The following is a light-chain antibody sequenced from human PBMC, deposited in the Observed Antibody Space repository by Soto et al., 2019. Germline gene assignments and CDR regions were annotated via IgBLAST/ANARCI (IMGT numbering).Light chain of an antibody. Sequence: DIQMTQSPSSLSASVGDRVTITCRASQGISNYLAWYQQKPGKVPKLLIYAASTLQSGVPSRFSGSGSGTDFTLTISSLQPEDVATYYCQKYNSDLNWITFGQGTRLEIK. CDR1: QGISNY. CDR3: QKYNSDLNWIT. CDR2: AAS. J-gene: IGKJ5*01. V-gene: IGKV1-27*01.